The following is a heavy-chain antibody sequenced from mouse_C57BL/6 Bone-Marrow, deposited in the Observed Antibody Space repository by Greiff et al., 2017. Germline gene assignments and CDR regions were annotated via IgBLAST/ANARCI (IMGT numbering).Heavy chain of an antibody. D-gene: IGHD1-1*01. V-gene: IGHV14-4*01. CDR1: GFNIKDDY. CDR2: IDPENGDT. CDR3: TRRLLRFDY. Sequence: EVQLQESGAELVRPGASVKLSCTASGFNIKDDYMHWVKQRPEQGLEWIGWIDPENGDTEYASKFQGKATITADPSSNTAYLQLSSLTSEDTTVYYCTRRLLRFDYWGQGTTLTVSS. J-gene: IGHJ2*01.